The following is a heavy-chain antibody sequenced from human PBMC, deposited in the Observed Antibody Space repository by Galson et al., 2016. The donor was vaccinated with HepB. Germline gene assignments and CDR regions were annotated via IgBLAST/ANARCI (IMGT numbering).Heavy chain of an antibody. CDR3: ASDIVEVPDGLSLTDY. J-gene: IGHJ4*02. D-gene: IGHD2-2*01. CDR2: ISSSSRKV. CDR1: GFSFSSST. Sequence: SLRLSCAASGFSFSSSTMNWVRQAPGKGLEWVACISSSSRKVYYVDSVKGRFTVSRDNAKNSFSLQMNSLRADDTAVYYWASDIVEVPDGLSLTDYWGQGTLVTVSS. V-gene: IGHV3-21*01.